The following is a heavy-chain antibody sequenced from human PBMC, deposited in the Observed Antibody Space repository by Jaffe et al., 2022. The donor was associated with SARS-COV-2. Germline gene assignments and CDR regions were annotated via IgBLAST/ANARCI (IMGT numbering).Heavy chain of an antibody. CDR2: INHSGST. D-gene: IGHD5-18*01. Sequence: QVQLQQWGAGLLKPSETLSLTCAVYGGSFSGYYWSWIRQPPGKGLEWIGEINHSGSTNYNPSLKSRVTISVDTSKNQFSLKLSSVTAADTAVYYCARGLTDTAMAPFDYWGQGTLVTVSS. V-gene: IGHV4-34*01. CDR1: GGSFSGYY. CDR3: ARGLTDTAMAPFDY. J-gene: IGHJ4*02.